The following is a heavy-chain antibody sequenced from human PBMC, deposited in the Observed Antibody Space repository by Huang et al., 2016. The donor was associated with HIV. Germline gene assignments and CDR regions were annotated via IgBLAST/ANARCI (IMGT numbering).Heavy chain of an antibody. V-gene: IGHV1-69*13. Sequence: QVQLVQSGAEVKKPGSSVKVSCKASGGPFSSYAISWVGQAPGQGLGWMVGIIPIFGTANYAQKFQGRVTITADESTSTAYMELSSLRSEDTAVYYCARARGYYDSSVSYYFDYWGQGTLVTVSS. CDR1: GGPFSSYA. CDR2: IIPIFGTA. D-gene: IGHD3-22*01. J-gene: IGHJ4*02. CDR3: ARARGYYDSSVSYYFDY.